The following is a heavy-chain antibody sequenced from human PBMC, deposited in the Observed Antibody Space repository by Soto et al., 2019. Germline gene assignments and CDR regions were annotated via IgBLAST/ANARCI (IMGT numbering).Heavy chain of an antibody. CDR1: GFTFSSYW. D-gene: IGHD3-22*01. V-gene: IGHV3-7*01. J-gene: IGHJ6*02. CDR3: ARVAAMIVVVSYGMDV. CDR2: IKQDGSEK. Sequence: GSLRLSCAASGFTFSSYWMSWVRQAPGKGLEWVANIKQDGSEKYYVDSVKGRFTISRDNAKNSLYLQMNSLRAEDTAVYYCARVAAMIVVVSYGMDVWGQGTTVTVSS.